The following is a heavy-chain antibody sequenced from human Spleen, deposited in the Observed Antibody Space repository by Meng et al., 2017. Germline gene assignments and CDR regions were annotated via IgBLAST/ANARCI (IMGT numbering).Heavy chain of an antibody. CDR1: GYTFTNYA. V-gene: IGHV7-4-1*02. D-gene: IGHD2-15*01. CDR3: ARSIGYCSGGSCYYFDY. CDR2: IDTKTGNP. J-gene: IGHJ4*02. Sequence: QGQLVQSGSEVRKPGASVKVSCKASGYTFTNYAINWLRQAPGQGLEWMGWIDTKTGNPTYAQGFTGRFVFSVDTSASTAYLQISSLKVEDTAVYYCARSIGYCSGGSCYYFDYWGQGTLVTVSS.